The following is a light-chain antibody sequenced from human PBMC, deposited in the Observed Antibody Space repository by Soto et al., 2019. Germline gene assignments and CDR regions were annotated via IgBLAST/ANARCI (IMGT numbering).Light chain of an antibody. CDR3: QQRSNWLT. V-gene: IGKV3-11*01. CDR2: DAS. CDR1: QSVSSY. Sequence: EIVLTQSPATLSLSPGERATLSCRASQSVSSYLAWYQQKPGQAPRLLIYDASNRATGIPARFSGSGSWTAFTLTISSLEPEDFAVYYWQQRSNWLTFGGGTKVEIK. J-gene: IGKJ4*01.